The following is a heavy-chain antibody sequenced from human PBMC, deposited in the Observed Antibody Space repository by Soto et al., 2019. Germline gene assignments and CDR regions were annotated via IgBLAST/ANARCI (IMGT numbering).Heavy chain of an antibody. Sequence: SVTRSHTSSVSDSSIRIYYLMLLRPPQGEGLEWIANIHYSGTTNYNPSLASRVTRSVDTSKNQFSLKMTSVTAADRAMYFCARYNSYAIDYWGRGNLVNGSS. J-gene: IGHJ4*02. CDR2: IHYSGTT. D-gene: IGHD1-1*01. CDR1: DSSIRIYY. CDR3: ARYNSYAIDY. V-gene: IGHV4-59*07.